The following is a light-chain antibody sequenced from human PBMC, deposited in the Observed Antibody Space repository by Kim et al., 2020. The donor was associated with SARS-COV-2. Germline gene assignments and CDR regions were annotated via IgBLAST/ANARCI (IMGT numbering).Light chain of an antibody. CDR2: GAS. V-gene: IGKV3-15*01. CDR1: QSVSSN. CDR3: QQYNNWPPAT. Sequence: EIVMTQSPATLSVSPGERATLSCRASQSVSSNLAWYQQKPGQAPRLLIYGASTSATGIPARFSGSGSGTEFTLTISSMQSEDFAVYYCQQYNNWPPATFGQGTKVDIK. J-gene: IGKJ1*01.